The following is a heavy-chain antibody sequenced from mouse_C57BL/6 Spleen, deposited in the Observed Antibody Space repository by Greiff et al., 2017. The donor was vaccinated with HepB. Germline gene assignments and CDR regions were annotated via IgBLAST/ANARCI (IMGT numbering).Heavy chain of an antibody. CDR2: ISSGGSYT. V-gene: IGHV5-6*01. D-gene: IGHD3-3*01. CDR1: GFTFSNYG. J-gene: IGHJ3*01. CDR3: SRTERASWFAY. Sequence: EVKLMESGGDLVKPGGSLKLSCAASGFTFSNYGMSWVRQTPDKGLEWVATISSGGSYTYYPDSVKGRFTITTENAKNTRDLQMSRMKSEDTAMYYCSRTERASWFAYWGQGTLVTVSA.